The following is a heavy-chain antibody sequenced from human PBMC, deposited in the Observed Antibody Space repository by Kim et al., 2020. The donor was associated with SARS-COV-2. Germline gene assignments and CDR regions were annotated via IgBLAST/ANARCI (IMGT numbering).Heavy chain of an antibody. Sequence: SVKVSCKASGGTFSSYAISWVRQAPGQGLEWMGGIIPIFGTANYAQKFQGRVTITADESTSTAYMELSSLRSEDTAVYYCARGRSIIEMATIGPHENWFDPWGQGTLVTVSS. V-gene: IGHV1-69*13. D-gene: IGHD5-12*01. CDR1: GGTFSSYA. J-gene: IGHJ5*02. CDR3: ARGRSIIEMATIGPHENWFDP. CDR2: IIPIFGTA.